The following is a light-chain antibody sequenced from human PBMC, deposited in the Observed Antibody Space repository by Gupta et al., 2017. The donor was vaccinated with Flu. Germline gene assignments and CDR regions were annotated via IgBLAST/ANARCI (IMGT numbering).Light chain of an antibody. V-gene: IGLV1-47*01. Sequence: QSVLTQPPSASGPPGHRVPVPCSGSSSNIGAKYGYWYQQLPGRAPKLLIYRNNYRPSGVPDRFSGSKSGTSASLAISGLRSEDETDYYCGAWDDSLSGFVFGTGTKVTVL. CDR1: SSNIGAKY. J-gene: IGLJ1*01. CDR2: RNN. CDR3: GAWDDSLSGFV.